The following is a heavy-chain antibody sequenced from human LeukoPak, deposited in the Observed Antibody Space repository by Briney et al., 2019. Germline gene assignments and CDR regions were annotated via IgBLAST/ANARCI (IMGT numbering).Heavy chain of an antibody. Sequence: RSSVTVSCKASGGTFSSYAISWVRQAPGQGLEWMGRIIPILGIANYAQKFQGRVTITADKSTSTAYMELSSLRSEDTAVYYCAGGSYYDYYYYGMDVWGQGTTVTVSS. CDR2: IIPILGIA. J-gene: IGHJ6*02. D-gene: IGHD1-26*01. CDR3: AGGSYYDYYYYGMDV. V-gene: IGHV1-69*04. CDR1: GGTFSSYA.